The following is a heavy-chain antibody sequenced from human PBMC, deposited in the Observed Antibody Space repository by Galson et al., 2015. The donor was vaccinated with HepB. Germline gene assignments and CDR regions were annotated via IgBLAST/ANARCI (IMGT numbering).Heavy chain of an antibody. CDR3: ARAGTKVMNYFDP. D-gene: IGHD1-7*01. Sequence: LRLSCAASGFTFSDYTMHWVRQAPGKGLEWVAVVSFDGNNIYYADSVKGRFTVSRDNSKNTLYLQMNSLRAEETAVYYCARAGTKVMNYFDPWGQGTLVTVSS. CDR1: GFTFSDYT. J-gene: IGHJ5*02. CDR2: VSFDGNNI. V-gene: IGHV3-30-3*01.